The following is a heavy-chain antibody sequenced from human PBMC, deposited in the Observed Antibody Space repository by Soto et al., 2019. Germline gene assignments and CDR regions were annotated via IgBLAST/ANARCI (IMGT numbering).Heavy chain of an antibody. D-gene: IGHD3-22*01. J-gene: IGHJ4*02. V-gene: IGHV1-69*08. Sequence: SVKVSCKVSGDTFSTYSISWVRQAPGQGLEWLGGIIPILGTPSYAQRFQDRVTITADKSTSTAYMELSSLRSEDTAVYYCARERSRYDRSGYYRPDYWGQGTLVTVSS. CDR1: GDTFSTYS. CDR3: ARERSRYDRSGYYRPDY. CDR2: IIPILGTP.